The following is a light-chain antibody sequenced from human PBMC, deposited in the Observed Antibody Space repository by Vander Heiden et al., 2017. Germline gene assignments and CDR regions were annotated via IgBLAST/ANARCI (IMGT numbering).Light chain of an antibody. CDR3: QQTYRTPYT. V-gene: IGKV1-39*01. J-gene: IGKJ2*01. Sequence: DPQMTQSRSSLSASVGDRITITCRASQSINSYLNWYQQKPGKAPRFLISSASTLQSGVPSRFSGSGSGTDFTLTIGSLQPEDFATYYCQQTYRTPYTFGQGSKLEI. CDR1: QSINSY. CDR2: SAS.